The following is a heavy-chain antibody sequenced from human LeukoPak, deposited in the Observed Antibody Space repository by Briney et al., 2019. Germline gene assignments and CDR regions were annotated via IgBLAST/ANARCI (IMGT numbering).Heavy chain of an antibody. D-gene: IGHD3-3*01. CDR1: GGSITTYY. J-gene: IGHJ6*03. CDR2: MYTTGNT. Sequence: PSETLSLTCTVSGGSITTYYWSWIRQPPGKGLEWIGYMYTTGNTNYNPSLASRVTLSLDASKNQFSLTLSSVTAADTAVYYCAKHDTLFGAARFYMDVWGKGTTVTVSS. CDR3: AKHDTLFGAARFYMDV. V-gene: IGHV4-59*08.